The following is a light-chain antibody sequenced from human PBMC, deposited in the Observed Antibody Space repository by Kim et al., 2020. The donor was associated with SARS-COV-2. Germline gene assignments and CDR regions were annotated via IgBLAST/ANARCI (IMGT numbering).Light chain of an antibody. J-gene: IGKJ4*01. CDR3: QQYGTSPLT. V-gene: IGKV3-20*01. CDR1: QSVSSTY. CDR2: GAS. Sequence: SPGERATPSCRASQSVSSTYLAWYQQKPGQPPRLLIYGASSRATGIPDRFSGSWSGTDFTLTISRLEPEDFAVYYCQQYGTSPLTFGGGTKVDIK.